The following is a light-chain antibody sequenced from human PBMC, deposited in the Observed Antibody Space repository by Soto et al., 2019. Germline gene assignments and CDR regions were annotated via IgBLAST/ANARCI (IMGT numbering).Light chain of an antibody. CDR3: QQNGGSPLT. CDR2: GAS. CDR1: QRVSSTF. J-gene: IGKJ4*01. V-gene: IGKV3-20*01. Sequence: EIVLTQSPGSLSLSPGERVTLSYRPSQRVSSTFLAWRHHKPGQAPRLLMFGASSRATGSPDRFSGSGSGTDLSHTISRLEPEDFAVYFCQQNGGSPLTFGGGTKVEIK.